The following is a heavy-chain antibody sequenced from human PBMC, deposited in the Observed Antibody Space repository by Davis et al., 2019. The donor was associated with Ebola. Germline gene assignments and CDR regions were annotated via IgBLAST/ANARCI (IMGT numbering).Heavy chain of an antibody. Sequence: GGSLRLSCAASGFAFSGFEMNWVRQAPGRGLEWVSYITNSGTITQYASSVKGRFTISRDNAKNSLFLQVNSLRAEDTALYYCARAGNYASPHHFDYWGQGSLVTVSS. D-gene: IGHD1-7*01. V-gene: IGHV3-48*03. CDR3: ARAGNYASPHHFDY. J-gene: IGHJ4*02. CDR2: ITNSGTIT. CDR1: GFAFSGFE.